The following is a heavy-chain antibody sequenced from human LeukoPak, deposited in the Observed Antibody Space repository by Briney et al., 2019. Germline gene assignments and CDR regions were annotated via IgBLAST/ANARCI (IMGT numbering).Heavy chain of an antibody. V-gene: IGHV4-4*09. J-gene: IGHJ6*03. CDR3: ARSPQYYDFWSGYWGHYYYYMDV. CDR2: IYTSGST. Sequence: SETLSLTCTVPGGSISSYYWSWIRQPPGKGLEWIGYIYTSGSTNYNPSLKSRVTISVDTSKNQFSLKLSSVTAADTAVYYCARSPQYYDFWSGYWGHYYYYMDVWGKGTTVTVSS. D-gene: IGHD3-3*01. CDR1: GGSISSYY.